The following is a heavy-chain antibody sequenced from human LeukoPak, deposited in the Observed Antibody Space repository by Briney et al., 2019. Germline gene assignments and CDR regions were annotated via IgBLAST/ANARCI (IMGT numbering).Heavy chain of an antibody. CDR3: ASGRLVGAPDS. J-gene: IGHJ5*02. Sequence: GGSLRLSCAASGFTFSSYWMHWVRQPPGKGLVWVSRITSDGSGIGYADSVKGRFSTSRDNAKNTLYLQMNSLRAEDTAVYYCASGRLVGAPDSWGQGTLVTVSS. D-gene: IGHD1-26*01. V-gene: IGHV3-74*01. CDR2: ITSDGSGI. CDR1: GFTFSSYW.